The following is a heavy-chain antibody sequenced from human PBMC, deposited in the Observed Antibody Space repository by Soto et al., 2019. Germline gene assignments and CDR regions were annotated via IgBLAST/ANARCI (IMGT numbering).Heavy chain of an antibody. CDR3: ARARLRDCSSTSCSYDAFDI. Sequence: ASVKVSCKASGGTFSSYAISWVRQAPGQGLEWMGGIIPIFGTANYAQKFQGRVTSTADESTSTAYMELSSLRSEDTAVYYCARARLRDCSSTSCSYDAFDIWGQGTMVTVSS. D-gene: IGHD2-2*01. V-gene: IGHV1-69*13. CDR2: IIPIFGTA. CDR1: GGTFSSYA. J-gene: IGHJ3*02.